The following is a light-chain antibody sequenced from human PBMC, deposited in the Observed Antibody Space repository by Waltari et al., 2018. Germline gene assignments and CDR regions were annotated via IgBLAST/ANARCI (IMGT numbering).Light chain of an antibody. CDR2: VNSDGSH. CDR3: QTGGHGTWV. CDR1: SGHSSNT. V-gene: IGLV4-69*01. J-gene: IGLJ3*02. Sequence: QLVLPQSPSASASLGASVKLTCTLSSGHSSNTIAWHQQQPEKGPRYLMKVNSDGSHSKGDEIPDRFSGSSSGAERYLTISSLQSEDEADYYCQTGGHGTWVFGGGTKLTVL.